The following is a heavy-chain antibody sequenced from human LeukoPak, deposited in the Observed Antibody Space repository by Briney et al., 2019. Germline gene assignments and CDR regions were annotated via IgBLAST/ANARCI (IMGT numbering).Heavy chain of an antibody. V-gene: IGHV1-18*01. CDR2: IATSNGNT. D-gene: IGHD3-9*01. CDR1: GYTFTSYA. CDR3: ARGSGTGYSYFDY. J-gene: IGHJ4*02. Sequence: GASVKVSCKASGYTFTSYAMNWVRQAPGQGLEWMGWIATSNGNTNYKENFQGRVTMSTETSTGTAYLELRSLRPDDTAVYYCARGSGTGYSYFDYWGQGTPVTVSS.